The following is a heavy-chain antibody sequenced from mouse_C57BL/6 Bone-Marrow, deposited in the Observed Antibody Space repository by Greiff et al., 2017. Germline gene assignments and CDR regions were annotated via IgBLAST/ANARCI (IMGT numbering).Heavy chain of an antibody. J-gene: IGHJ2*01. CDR2: ISYSGST. Sequence: EVKLQESGPGLAKPSQTLSLTCSVTGYSITSDSWNWIRQFPGNKLEYMGYISYSGSTYYNPSLKSRISITRDTSKNQYYLQLNSVTTADTATCYYARGGFDYWGQGTTLTVSS. CDR1: GYSITSDS. V-gene: IGHV3-8*01. CDR3: ARGGFDY.